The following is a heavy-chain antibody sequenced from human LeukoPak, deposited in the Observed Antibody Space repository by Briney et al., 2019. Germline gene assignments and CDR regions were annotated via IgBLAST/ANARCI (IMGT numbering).Heavy chain of an antibody. CDR1: GYTFTSYD. V-gene: IGHV1-8*01. CDR2: MNPNSGNT. J-gene: IGHJ1*01. D-gene: IGHD3-22*01. CDR3: AKEEGYYYDSGDYYVEYFQH. Sequence: ASVKVSCKASGYTFTSYDINWVRQATGQGLEWMGWMNPNSGNTGYAQKFQGRVTITRNTSISTAYMELSSLRSEDTAVYYCAKEEGYYYDSGDYYVEYFQHWGQGTLVTVSS.